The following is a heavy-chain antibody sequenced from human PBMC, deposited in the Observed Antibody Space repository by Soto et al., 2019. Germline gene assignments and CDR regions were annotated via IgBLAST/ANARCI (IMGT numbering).Heavy chain of an antibody. V-gene: IGHV1-69*06. CDR3: AGRCEGTNCLGHFAY. Sequence: NRYCTTSGDRFSIDLADWWRNNNGQGLEWMAGIIPIFGTANYAQKFQGRVTITADKSTSTAYMELNSLRSEDTAVYYCAGRCEGTNCLGHFAYWGQGTLVPVS. CDR2: IIPIFGTA. D-gene: IGHD2-2*01. CDR1: GDRFSIDL. J-gene: IGHJ4*02.